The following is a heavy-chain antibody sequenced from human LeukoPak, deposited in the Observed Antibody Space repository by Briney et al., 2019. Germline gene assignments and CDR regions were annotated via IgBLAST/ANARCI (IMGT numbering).Heavy chain of an antibody. V-gene: IGHV1-46*01. CDR3: ARGFPPRRNYDRNGYYSYYFDY. D-gene: IGHD3-22*01. CDR2: INPTGGST. J-gene: IGHJ4*02. Sequence: GASVKVSCKASGYTFTSYYMHWVRQAPGQGLEWMGLINPTGGSTGYAQKFQGRVTMTRDMSTSTANMELRSLRSDDTAVYYCARGFPPRRNYDRNGYYSYYFDYWGQGTLVTVSS. CDR1: GYTFTSYY.